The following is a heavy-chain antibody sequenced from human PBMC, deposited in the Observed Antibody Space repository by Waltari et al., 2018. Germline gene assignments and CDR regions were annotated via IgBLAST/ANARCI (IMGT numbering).Heavy chain of an antibody. D-gene: IGHD3-22*01. CDR3: ARADYYDSSQVFDY. V-gene: IGHV3-33*01. J-gene: IGHJ4*02. CDR1: GGTFSSSA. CDR2: IWYDGSNK. Sequence: QVQLVQSGAEVKKPGSSVKVSCKASGGTFSSSAISWVRQAPGQGLEWVAVIWYDGSNKYYADSVKGRFTISRDNTKNTLYLQMNSLRAEDTAVYYCARADYYDSSQVFDYWGQGTLVTVSS.